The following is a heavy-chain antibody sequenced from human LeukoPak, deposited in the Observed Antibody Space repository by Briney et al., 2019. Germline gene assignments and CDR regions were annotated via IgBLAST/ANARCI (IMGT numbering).Heavy chain of an antibody. V-gene: IGHV5-51*01. CDR2: IYPGGSDT. D-gene: IGHD3-3*01. CDR1: GYSFANYW. J-gene: IGHJ4*02. Sequence: GESLKISCKGSGYSFANYWIGWVRQMPGKGLEWMGIIYPGGSDTRYSPPFQGQVTISADKSISTAYLQWSSLKASDTAMYYCARKTKYDAPASDWGQGTLVTVSS. CDR3: ARKTKYDAPASD.